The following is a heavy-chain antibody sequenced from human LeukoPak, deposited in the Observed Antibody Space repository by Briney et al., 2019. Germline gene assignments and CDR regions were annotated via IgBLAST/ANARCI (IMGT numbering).Heavy chain of an antibody. J-gene: IGHJ3*02. CDR1: GGPISSYY. Sequence: SETLSLTCSVSGGPISSYYWSWIRQPAGKGLEWIGSIYYSGSTYYNPSLKSRVTISVDTSKNQFSLKLSSVTAADTAVYYCARRDYGEGAFDIWGQGTMVTVSS. V-gene: IGHV4-59*05. CDR2: IYYSGST. D-gene: IGHD4-17*01. CDR3: ARRDYGEGAFDI.